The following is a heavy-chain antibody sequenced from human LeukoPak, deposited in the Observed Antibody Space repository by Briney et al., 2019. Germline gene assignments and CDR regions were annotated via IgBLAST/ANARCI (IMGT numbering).Heavy chain of an antibody. CDR3: ARAPAYHYDSSGYCLDY. CDR1: GASLRDFY. D-gene: IGHD3-22*01. CDR2: IYHSGRT. J-gene: IGHJ4*02. V-gene: IGHV4-34*01. Sequence: SETLSLTCSVYGASLRDFYWNWIRQAPGKGLEWIGEIYHSGRTSHNPSLKSRVTMSLETSTNQVSLKMTAVTAADTAVYYCARAPAYHYDSSGYCLDYWGQGSMVTVSS.